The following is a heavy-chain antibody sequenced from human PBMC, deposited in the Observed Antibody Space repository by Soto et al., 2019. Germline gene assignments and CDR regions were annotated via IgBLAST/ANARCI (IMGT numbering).Heavy chain of an antibody. CDR3: ARGSTVTASEDY. CDR2: ITGTSSTV. J-gene: IGHJ4*02. CDR1: GFTFSSYS. D-gene: IGHD4-17*01. V-gene: IGHV3-48*01. Sequence: ESGGDLVQPGGSLRLSCAASGFTFSSYSMNWVRQAPGKGLEWVAYITGTSSTVYYADSVKGRFTISRDNAKNSLYLQMNSLRVEDTAVYYCARGSTVTASEDYWGQGTLVTVSS.